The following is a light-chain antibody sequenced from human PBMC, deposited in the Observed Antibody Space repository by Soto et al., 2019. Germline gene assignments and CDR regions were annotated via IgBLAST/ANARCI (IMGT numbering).Light chain of an antibody. CDR1: SSDVGGYNY. V-gene: IGLV2-14*03. CDR2: DVS. Sequence: QSALTQPASVSGSPGQTITISCSGTSSDVGGYNYVSWYQRHPGKAPKLMIFDVSNRPSGVSNRFSGSKSGNTASLTISGLQAEDEADYYCNSYTPGATYVFGDGTKLTVL. J-gene: IGLJ1*01. CDR3: NSYTPGATYV.